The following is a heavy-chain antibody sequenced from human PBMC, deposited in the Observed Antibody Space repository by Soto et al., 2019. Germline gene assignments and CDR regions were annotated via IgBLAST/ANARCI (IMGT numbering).Heavy chain of an antibody. CDR3: ARDSIAVAGPTYYYYYYGMDV. J-gene: IGHJ6*02. V-gene: IGHV1-46*01. CDR1: GYTFTSYG. CDR2: INPSGGST. D-gene: IGHD6-19*01. Sequence: GASVKVSCKASGYTFTSYGISWVRQAPGQGLEWMGIINPSGGSTSYAQKFQGRVTMTRDTSTSTVYMELSSLRSEDTAVYYCARDSIAVAGPTYYYYYYGMDVWGQGTTVTVSS.